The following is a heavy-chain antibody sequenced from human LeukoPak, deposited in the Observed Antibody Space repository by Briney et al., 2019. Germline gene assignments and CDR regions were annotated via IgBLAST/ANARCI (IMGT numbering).Heavy chain of an antibody. CDR1: GFTFSSYA. D-gene: IGHD3-3*01. CDR2: ISGSGGST. V-gene: IGHV3-23*01. Sequence: HPGGSLRLSCAASGFTFSSYAMSWVRQAPGKGLEWLSSISGSGGSTYYADSVKGRFTISRDNSKNTLYLQMNSLRAEDTAVYYCAKGISLLEWLLPSGIHYFDYWGQGTLVTVSS. J-gene: IGHJ4*02. CDR3: AKGISLLEWLLPSGIHYFDY.